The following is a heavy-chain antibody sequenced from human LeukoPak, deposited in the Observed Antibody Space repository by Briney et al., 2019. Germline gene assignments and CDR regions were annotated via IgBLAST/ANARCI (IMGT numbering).Heavy chain of an antibody. CDR3: VREIGTKTAFDI. V-gene: IGHV3-30-3*01. D-gene: IGHD1-1*01. CDR2: ISPDGAIK. Sequence: GGSLRLSCAASGFTFSSYAMHWVRQAPGKGLEWVSVISPDGAIKFYADSVKGRFTISRDNFKSMLDLQMNSLGPEDTAVYYCVREIGTKTAFDIWGHGTMVTVSS. J-gene: IGHJ3*02. CDR1: GFTFSSYA.